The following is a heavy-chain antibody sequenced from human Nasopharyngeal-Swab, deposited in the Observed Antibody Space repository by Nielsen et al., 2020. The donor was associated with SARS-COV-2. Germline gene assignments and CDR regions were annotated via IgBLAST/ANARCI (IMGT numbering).Heavy chain of an antibody. J-gene: IGHJ3*02. V-gene: IGHV3-15*01. CDR2: IKSKTDGGTT. Sequence: WMRHSPGEGLEWGGCIKSKTDGGTTDHAAPVKGRFTIPRDNSKNTLYLQMNSLKTEDTAVYYCTTDLWAFWSGYYKNDAFDIWGQGTMVTVSS. D-gene: IGHD3-3*01. CDR3: TTDLWAFWSGYYKNDAFDI.